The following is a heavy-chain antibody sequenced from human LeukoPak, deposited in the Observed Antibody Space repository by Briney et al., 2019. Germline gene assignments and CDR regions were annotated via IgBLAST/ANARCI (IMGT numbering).Heavy chain of an antibody. Sequence: SVKVSCKASGGTFSSYAISWVRQAPGQGLEWMGRIIPILGIANYAQKFQGRVTITADKSTSTAYMELSSLRSEDTAVYYCARERYCSGGSCYGGFDYWGQGTLVIVSS. D-gene: IGHD2-15*01. CDR1: GGTFSSYA. J-gene: IGHJ4*02. V-gene: IGHV1-69*04. CDR2: IIPILGIA. CDR3: ARERYCSGGSCYGGFDY.